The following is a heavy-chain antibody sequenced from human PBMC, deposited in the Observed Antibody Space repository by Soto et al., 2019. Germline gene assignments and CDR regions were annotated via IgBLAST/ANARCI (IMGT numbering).Heavy chain of an antibody. CDR2: IYHSGST. V-gene: IGHV4-30-2*01. D-gene: IGHD6-19*01. Sequence: QLQLQESGSGLVKPSQTLSLTCAVSGGSISCGGYSWSWIRQPPGKGLEWIGYIYHSGSTYYNPSLKSRVTISVDRSKNQFSLKLSSVTAADTAVYYCARSTVAGYLYGMDVWGQGTTVTVSS. CDR1: GGSISCGGYS. J-gene: IGHJ6*02. CDR3: ARSTVAGYLYGMDV.